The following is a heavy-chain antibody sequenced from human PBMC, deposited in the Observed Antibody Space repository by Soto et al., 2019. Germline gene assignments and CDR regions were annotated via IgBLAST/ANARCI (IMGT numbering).Heavy chain of an antibody. V-gene: IGHV4-39*01. J-gene: IGHJ4*02. CDR3: ARKYQLPFYY. CDR2: IYYSGST. CDR1: GGSISSSSYY. D-gene: IGHD2-2*01. Sequence: PSETLSLTCTVSGGSISSSSYYLGWIRQPPGKGLEWVGSIYYSGSTYYNPSLKSRVTISVNTSKNQFSLKLSSVTAADTAVYYCARKYQLPFYYWGQGTLVTVSS.